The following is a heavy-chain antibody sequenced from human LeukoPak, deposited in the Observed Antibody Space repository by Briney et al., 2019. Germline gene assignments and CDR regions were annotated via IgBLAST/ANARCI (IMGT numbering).Heavy chain of an antibody. Sequence: PSETLSLTCAVSGGSISSYYGSWIRQPPGKGLEWIGYIYYSGSTNYNPSLKSRVTISVDTSKNQFSLKLSSVTAADTAVYYCARVTYYYDSSGYYYYYFDYWGQGTLVTVSS. CDR2: IYYSGST. V-gene: IGHV4-59*01. CDR1: GGSISSYY. D-gene: IGHD3-22*01. CDR3: ARVTYYYDSSGYYYYYFDY. J-gene: IGHJ4*02.